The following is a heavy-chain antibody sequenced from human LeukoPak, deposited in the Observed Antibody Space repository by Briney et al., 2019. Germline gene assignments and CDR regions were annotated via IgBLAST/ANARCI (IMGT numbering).Heavy chain of an antibody. V-gene: IGHV3-53*01. CDR2: IYSGGST. CDR1: GFTVSSNY. J-gene: IGHJ4*02. CDR3: AKGFGGGATDAVYY. Sequence: GGSLRLSCAASGFTVSSNYMSWVRQAPGKGLEWVSVIYSGGSTYYADSVKGRFTISRDNSKNTLYLQMNSLRAEDTAVYYCAKGFGGGATDAVYYWGQGTLVTVSS. D-gene: IGHD1-26*01.